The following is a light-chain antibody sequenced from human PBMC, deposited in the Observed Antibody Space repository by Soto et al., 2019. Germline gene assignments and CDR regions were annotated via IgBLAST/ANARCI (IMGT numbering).Light chain of an antibody. Sequence: QSALTQPDSVSGSPGQSITISCTGTSSDVGGYNYVSWYQEHPGKAPKLLIFDVTNRPSGVSNRFSGSKSGNTASLTISGLQAEDAADYSCSSSTSSGSVVFGGGTKRTVL. V-gene: IGLV2-14*03. CDR1: SSDVGGYNY. CDR3: SSSTSSGSVV. CDR2: DVT. J-gene: IGLJ2*01.